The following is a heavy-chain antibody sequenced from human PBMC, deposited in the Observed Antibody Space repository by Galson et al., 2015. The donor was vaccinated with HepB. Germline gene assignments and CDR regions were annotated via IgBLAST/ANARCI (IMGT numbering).Heavy chain of an antibody. CDR3: ARDPVRELSYAFDI. D-gene: IGHD3-10*01. CDR1: GFTFSSYG. J-gene: IGHJ3*02. CDR2: ISYDGSNK. V-gene: IGHV3-33*08. Sequence: SLRLSCAASGFTFSSYGMHWVCQAPGKGLEWVAVISYDGSNKYYADSVKGRFTISRDNSKNTLYLQLNSLRAEDTAVYYCARDPVRELSYAFDIWGQGTMVTVSS.